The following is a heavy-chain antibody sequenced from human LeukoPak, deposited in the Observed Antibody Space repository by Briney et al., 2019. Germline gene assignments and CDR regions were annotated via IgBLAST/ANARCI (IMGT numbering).Heavy chain of an antibody. Sequence: ASETLSLTCTVSGGSISTSSYYWGWIRQPPGKGLEWIGSLYYSGSTYYNPSLKSRVTISVDTSKNQFSLKLTSVTAADTAVYYCAREIVSYDFWSGYYSDYYYYMDVWGKGTTVTVSS. V-gene: IGHV4-39*07. J-gene: IGHJ6*03. CDR3: AREIVSYDFWSGYYSDYYYYMDV. CDR2: LYYSGST. D-gene: IGHD3-3*01. CDR1: GGSISTSSYY.